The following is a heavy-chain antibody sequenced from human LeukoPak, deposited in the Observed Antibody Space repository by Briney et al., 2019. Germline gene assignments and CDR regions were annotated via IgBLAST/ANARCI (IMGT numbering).Heavy chain of an antibody. V-gene: IGHV4-59*01. J-gene: IGHJ4*02. CDR1: GGSISSYY. CDR2: IYYSGST. CDR3: ARGGVRGASFDY. Sequence: SETLPLTCTVSGGSISSYYWSWIRQPPGKGLEWIGYIYYSGSTNYNPSLKSRVTISVDTSKNQFSLKLSSVTAADTAVYYCARGGVRGASFDYWGQGTLVTVSS. D-gene: IGHD3-10*01.